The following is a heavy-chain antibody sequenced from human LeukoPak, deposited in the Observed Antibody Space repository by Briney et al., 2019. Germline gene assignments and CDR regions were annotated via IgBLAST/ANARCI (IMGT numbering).Heavy chain of an antibody. CDR2: INPNSGGT. CDR1: GYTFTGYY. D-gene: IGHD6-13*01. J-gene: IGHJ6*02. Sequence: ASVKASRKASGYTFTGYYMHWVRQAPGQGLEWMGWINPNSGGTNYAQKFQGWVTMTRDTSISTAYMELSRLRSDDTAVYYCARDHGRYSSSWYYYGMDVWGQGTTVTVSS. V-gene: IGHV1-2*04. CDR3: ARDHGRYSSSWYYYGMDV.